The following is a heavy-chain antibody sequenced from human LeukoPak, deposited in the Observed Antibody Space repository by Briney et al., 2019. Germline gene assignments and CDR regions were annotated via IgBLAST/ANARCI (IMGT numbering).Heavy chain of an antibody. V-gene: IGHV1-8*01. CDR3: ARVAATSDYYYYYYMDV. Sequence: ASVKVSCKASGYTFTSYDINWVRQAPGQGLEWMGWMNHNSGNTGYAQKFQGRVTMTRNASISTAYMELSSLRSEDTAVYYCARVAATSDYYYYYYMDVWGKGTTVTVSS. CDR2: MNHNSGNT. D-gene: IGHD2-15*01. J-gene: IGHJ6*03. CDR1: GYTFTSYD.